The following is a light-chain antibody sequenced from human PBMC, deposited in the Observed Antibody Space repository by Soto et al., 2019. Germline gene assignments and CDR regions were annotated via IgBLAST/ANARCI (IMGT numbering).Light chain of an antibody. J-gene: IGLJ2*01. CDR3: CSYAGRSTVI. CDR1: SGDIGTYNL. V-gene: IGLV2-23*01. CDR2: EGN. Sequence: QSVLTQPASVSGSPGQSITISCTGTSGDIGTYNLVSWYQQHPGRAPKLIIFEGNKRPSGVSNRFSASKSGNTASLAVSGLQAEDEADYHCCSYAGRSTVICGGGTKVTV.